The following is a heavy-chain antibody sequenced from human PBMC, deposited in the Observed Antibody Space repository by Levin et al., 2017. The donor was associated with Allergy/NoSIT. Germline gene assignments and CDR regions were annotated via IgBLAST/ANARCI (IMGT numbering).Heavy chain of an antibody. D-gene: IGHD6-19*01. CDR2: ISYDGSNK. Sequence: PGGSLRLSCAASGFTFSSYAMHWVRQAPGKGLEWVAVISYDGSNKYYADSVKGRFTISRDNSKNTLYLQMNSLRAEDTAVYYCANLLDRPPIAVAPYFDYWGQGTLVTVSS. CDR3: ANLLDRPPIAVAPYFDY. CDR1: GFTFSSYA. V-gene: IGHV3-30-3*01. J-gene: IGHJ4*02.